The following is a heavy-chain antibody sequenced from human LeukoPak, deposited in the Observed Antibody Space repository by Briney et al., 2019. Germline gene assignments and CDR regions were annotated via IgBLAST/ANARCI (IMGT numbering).Heavy chain of an antibody. V-gene: IGHV4-59*01. J-gene: IGHJ6*02. CDR2: VFYNGNT. CDR1: GGSINGYY. Sequence: SETLSLTCNVSGGSINGYYWTWIRQPPVKGLDWIGSVFYNGNTNYNPSLKSRVTISVDTSKSQLSLRLTSVTTADTGVYHCARLTREDGVDVWGQGTTVTVSS. CDR3: ARLTREDGVDV.